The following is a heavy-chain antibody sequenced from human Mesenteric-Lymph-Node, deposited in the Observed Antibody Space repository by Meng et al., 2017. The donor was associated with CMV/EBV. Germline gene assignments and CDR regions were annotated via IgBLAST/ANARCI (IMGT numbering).Heavy chain of an antibody. Sequence: GGSLRLSCAASGFTFSNYALHWVRQAPGKGLEWVAVISFDGSNKYYADSVKGRFSISRDNSRNTPSLQMESLRAEDTAVYYCARARSTNFGVVIYAMDVWGQGTPVTVSS. V-gene: IGHV3-30-3*01. CDR1: GFTFSNYA. CDR3: ARARSTNFGVVIYAMDV. D-gene: IGHD3-3*01. J-gene: IGHJ6*02. CDR2: ISFDGSNK.